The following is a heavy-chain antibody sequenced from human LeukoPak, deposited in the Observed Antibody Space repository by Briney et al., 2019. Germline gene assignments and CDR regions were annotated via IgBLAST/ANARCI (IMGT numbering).Heavy chain of an antibody. V-gene: IGHV3-30*03. CDR3: ASSLPRYSSSWYLFNY. CDR1: GFTFSSYG. J-gene: IGHJ4*02. Sequence: PGRSLRLPCAASGFTFSSYGMHWVRQAPGKGLEWVAVISYDGSNKYYADSVKGRFTISRDNSKNTLYLQMNSLRAEDTAVYYCASSLPRYSSSWYLFNYWGQGTLVTVSS. D-gene: IGHD6-13*01. CDR2: ISYDGSNK.